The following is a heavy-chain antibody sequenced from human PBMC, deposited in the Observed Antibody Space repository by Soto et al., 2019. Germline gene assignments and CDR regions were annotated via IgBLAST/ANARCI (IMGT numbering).Heavy chain of an antibody. CDR1: GFTFSTYA. J-gene: IGHJ4*02. CDR2: ISGSGDST. Sequence: GGSLRLSCAASGFTFSTYAMSWVRQAPGKGLEWVSAISGSGDSTYYADSVNGRFTISRDNSKNTVYLQMNSLRAEDTAVYYCAKETMASAFADYWGQGTLVTVSS. V-gene: IGHV3-23*01. CDR3: AKETMASAFADY.